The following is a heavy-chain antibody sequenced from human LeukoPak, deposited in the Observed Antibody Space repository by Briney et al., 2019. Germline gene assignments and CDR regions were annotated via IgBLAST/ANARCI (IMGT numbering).Heavy chain of an antibody. CDR1: GGTFSSYA. CDR3: AREMGIFDY. Sequence: ASVKVSCKASGGTFSSYAISWVRQAPGQGLEWMGIINPSGGSTSYAQKFQGRVTMTRDTSTSTVYMELSSLRSEDTAVYYCAREMGIFDYWGQGTLVTVSS. J-gene: IGHJ4*02. D-gene: IGHD1-26*01. CDR2: INPSGGST. V-gene: IGHV1-46*01.